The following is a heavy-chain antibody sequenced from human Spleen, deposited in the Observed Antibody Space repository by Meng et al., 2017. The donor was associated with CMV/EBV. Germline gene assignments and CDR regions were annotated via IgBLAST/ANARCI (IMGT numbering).Heavy chain of an antibody. D-gene: IGHD2-2*01. V-gene: IGHV3-33*01. J-gene: IGHJ4*02. CDR2: IWYDGSNK. CDR1: GFTFSSYG. Sequence: GGSLRLSCAASGFTFSSYGMHWVRQAPGKGLEWVAVIWYDGSNKYYADSVKGRFTISRDNSKNTLYLQMNSLRAEDTAVYYCARVGGTSCADYWGQGTLVTVSS. CDR3: ARVGGTSCADY.